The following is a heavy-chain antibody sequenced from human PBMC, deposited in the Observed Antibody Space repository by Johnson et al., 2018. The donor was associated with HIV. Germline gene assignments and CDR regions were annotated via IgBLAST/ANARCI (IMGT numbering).Heavy chain of an antibody. CDR3: ARDQCPHSGSDYVRLNDGFDI. J-gene: IGHJ3*02. Sequence: VQLVESGGGVVQPGGSLRLSCAASGFTVSSNYMSWVRQAPGKGLEWVSVLYSDGGTYYADSVKGRITISRDNSQKTLYLQMHSLRPGDTAVYHCARDQCPHSGSDYVRLNDGFDIWGHGTMVIVSS. D-gene: IGHD1-26*01. CDR2: LYSDGGT. CDR1: GFTVSSNY. V-gene: IGHV3-66*02.